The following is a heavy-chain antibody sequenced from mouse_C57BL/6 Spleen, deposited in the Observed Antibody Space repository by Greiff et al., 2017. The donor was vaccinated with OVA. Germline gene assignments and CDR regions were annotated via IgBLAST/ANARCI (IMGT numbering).Heavy chain of an antibody. V-gene: IGHV5-4*01. J-gene: IGHJ2*01. CDR1: GFTFSSYA. Sequence: EVKLMESGGGLVKPGGSLKLSCAASGFTFSSYAMSWVRQTPEKRLEWVATISDGGSYTYYPDNVKGRFTISRDNAKNNLYLQMSHLKSEDTAMYYCAREESIWGFDYWGQGTTLTVSS. D-gene: IGHD4-1*01. CDR3: AREESIWGFDY. CDR2: ISDGGSYT.